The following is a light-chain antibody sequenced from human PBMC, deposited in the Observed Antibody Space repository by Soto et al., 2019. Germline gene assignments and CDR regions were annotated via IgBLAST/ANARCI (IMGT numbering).Light chain of an antibody. CDR1: QSVLYSSNNKNF. CDR3: QQYYGTPRT. J-gene: IGKJ1*01. CDR2: WAS. Sequence: DIVMTQSPDSLAVSLGEMATINCKSRQSVLYSSNNKNFLAWYQQKPGQPPQLLIYWASTRESGVTYRSSGSGSGTDFTLSISRLQAEDVAVDYCQQYYGTPRTFGQGTKVEIK. V-gene: IGKV4-1*01.